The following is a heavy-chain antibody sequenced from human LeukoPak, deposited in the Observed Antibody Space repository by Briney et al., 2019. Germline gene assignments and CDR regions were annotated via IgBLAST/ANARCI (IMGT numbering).Heavy chain of an antibody. CDR2: ISYDGSNK. D-gene: IGHD3-22*01. CDR3: ANSYYYDSSGYPRPLDY. Sequence: GGSLRLSCAASGFTFSNYWMSWVRQAPGKGLEWVAVISYDGSNKYYADSVKGRFTISRDNSKNTLYLQMNSLRAEDTAVYYCANSYYYDSSGYPRPLDYWGQGTLVTVSS. V-gene: IGHV3-30*18. CDR1: GFTFSNYW. J-gene: IGHJ4*02.